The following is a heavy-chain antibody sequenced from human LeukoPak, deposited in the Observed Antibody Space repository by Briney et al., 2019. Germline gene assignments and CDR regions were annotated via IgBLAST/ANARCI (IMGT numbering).Heavy chain of an antibody. D-gene: IGHD2-2*01. CDR2: INSDGSWT. CDR1: GNYW. CDR3: VSFYETY. J-gene: IGHJ4*02. V-gene: IGHV3-74*01. Sequence: GGSLRLSCAASGNYWMHWVRQAPGKGLVWVSHINSDGSWTSYADSVKGRFTISKDNAKNTVYLQMNNLRAEDTAVYYCVSFYETYWGWGTLVTVSS.